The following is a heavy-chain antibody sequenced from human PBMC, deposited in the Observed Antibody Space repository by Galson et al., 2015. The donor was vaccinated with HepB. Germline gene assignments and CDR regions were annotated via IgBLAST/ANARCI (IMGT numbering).Heavy chain of an antibody. CDR2: VIPIPGIV. Sequence: SVKVSCKAAGGTFSKYIYNWVRQAPGQGLEWVGRVIPIPGIVDYAQKFQGRVTITADKSTSTAFLGLSSLLSEDTAMYFCSGTAYHDFWTGYDYSDIWGQGTMVTVSS. CDR1: GGTFSKYI. CDR3: SGTAYHDFWTGYDYSDI. V-gene: IGHV1-69*02. D-gene: IGHD3-3*01. J-gene: IGHJ3*02.